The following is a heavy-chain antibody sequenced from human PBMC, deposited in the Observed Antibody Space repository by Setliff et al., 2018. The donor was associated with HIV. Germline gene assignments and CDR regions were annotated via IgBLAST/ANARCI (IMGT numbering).Heavy chain of an antibody. D-gene: IGHD6-6*01. CDR3: AREGSMGPPYYFDY. V-gene: IGHV4-61*09. CDR2: IYTSGST. CDR1: GGSIKSGSYY. J-gene: IGHJ4*02. Sequence: SETLFLTCTVSGGSIKSGSYYWTWIRQPAGKGLEWIGHIYTSGSTNYNPSLQRRVTMSVDTSKNQFSLRLSSVTAADTAVYYSAREGSMGPPYYFDYWGQGTLVTVSS.